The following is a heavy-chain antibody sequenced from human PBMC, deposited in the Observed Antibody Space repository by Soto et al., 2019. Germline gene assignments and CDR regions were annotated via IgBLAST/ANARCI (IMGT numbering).Heavy chain of an antibody. CDR3: ARSGYENPYYYYGMDV. J-gene: IGHJ6*02. CDR1: GYTFTSYG. Sequence: ASVKVSCKASGYTFTSYGISWVRQAPGQGLEWMGWISAYNGNTNYAQKLQGRVTMTTDTSTSTAYMELRSLRSDDTAVYYCARSGYENPYYYYGMDVWGQGTTVTVSS. D-gene: IGHD3-3*01. CDR2: ISAYNGNT. V-gene: IGHV1-18*01.